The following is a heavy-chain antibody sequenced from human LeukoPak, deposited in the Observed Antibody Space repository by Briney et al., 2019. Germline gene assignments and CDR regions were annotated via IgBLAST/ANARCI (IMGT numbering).Heavy chain of an antibody. CDR2: ISSSSSYI. CDR1: GFTFSSYS. Sequence: GGSLRLSCAASGFTFSSYSMNWVRQAPGKGLEWVSSISSSSSYIYYADSVKGRFTISRDNAKNSLYLQMNSLRAEDTAVYYCARDPYGDYRHGWFDPWGQGTLVTVSS. J-gene: IGHJ5*02. CDR3: ARDPYGDYRHGWFDP. V-gene: IGHV3-21*01. D-gene: IGHD4-17*01.